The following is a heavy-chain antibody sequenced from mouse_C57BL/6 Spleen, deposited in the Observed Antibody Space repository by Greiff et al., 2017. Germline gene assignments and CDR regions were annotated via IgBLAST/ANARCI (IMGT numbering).Heavy chain of an antibody. J-gene: IGHJ3*01. CDR3: ARDASYSWFAY. D-gene: IGHD2-12*01. Sequence: EVQRVESGGGLVQSGRSLRLSCATSGFTFSDFYMEWVRQAPGKGLEWIAASRNKANDYTTEYSASVKGRFIVSRDTSQSILYLQMNALRAEDTAIYYCARDASYSWFAYWGQGTLVTVSA. CDR2: SRNKANDYTT. CDR1: GFTFSDFY. V-gene: IGHV7-1*01.